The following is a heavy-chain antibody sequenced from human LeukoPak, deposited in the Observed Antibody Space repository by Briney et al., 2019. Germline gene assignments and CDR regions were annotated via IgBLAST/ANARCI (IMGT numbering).Heavy chain of an antibody. D-gene: IGHD3-10*01. CDR1: GGTFSSYA. Sequence: PWASVKVSCKASGGTFSSYAISWVRQAPGQGLEWMGGIIPIFGTANYAQKFQGRVTITADESTSTAYMELSSLRSEDTAVYYCARSNYYGSGTNVADPWGQGTLVTVSS. CDR3: ARSNYYGSGTNVADP. CDR2: IIPIFGTA. J-gene: IGHJ5*02. V-gene: IGHV1-69*13.